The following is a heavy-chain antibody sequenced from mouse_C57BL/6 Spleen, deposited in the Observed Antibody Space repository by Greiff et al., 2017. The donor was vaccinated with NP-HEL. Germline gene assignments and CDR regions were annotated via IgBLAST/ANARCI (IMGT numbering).Heavy chain of an antibody. V-gene: IGHV1-81*01. J-gene: IGHJ2*01. CDR2: IYPRSGNT. D-gene: IGHD1-1*01. CDR1: GYTFTSYG. Sequence: QVQLKESGAELARPGASVKLSCKASGYTFTSYGISWVKQRTGQGLEWIGEIYPRSGNTYYNEKFKGKATLTSDKSSSTAYMELRSLTSEDSAVYFCARGDDSSLDCWGQGTTLTV. CDR3: ARGDDSSLDC.